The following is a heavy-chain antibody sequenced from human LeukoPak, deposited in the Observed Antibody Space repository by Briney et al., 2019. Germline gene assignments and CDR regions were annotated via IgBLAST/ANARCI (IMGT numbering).Heavy chain of an antibody. D-gene: IGHD6-13*01. CDR1: GFTFSSYG. CDR3: AREGSSWTGLFDY. CDR2: IRSDGSTT. J-gene: IGHJ4*02. Sequence: GGSLRLSCAASGFTFSSYGMHWVRQAPGKGLVWVSRIRSDGSTTSYADSVKGRFTISRDNAKNSLYLQMNSLRAEDTAVYYCAREGSSWTGLFDYWGQGTLVTVSS. V-gene: IGHV3-74*01.